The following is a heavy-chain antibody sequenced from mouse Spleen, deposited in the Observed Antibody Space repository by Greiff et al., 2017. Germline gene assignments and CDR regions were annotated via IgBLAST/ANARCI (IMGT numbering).Heavy chain of an antibody. D-gene: IGHD2-4*01. Sequence: EVQGVESGGGLVQPGGSMKLSCVASGFTFSNYWMNWVRQSPEKGLEWVAQIRLKSDNYATHYAESVKGRFTISRDDSKSSVYLQMNNLRAEDTGIYYCTAYYDYDEGWFAYWGQGTLVTVSA. CDR1: GFTFSNYW. CDR3: TAYYDYDEGWFAY. V-gene: IGHV6-3*01. J-gene: IGHJ3*01. CDR2: IRLKSDNYAT.